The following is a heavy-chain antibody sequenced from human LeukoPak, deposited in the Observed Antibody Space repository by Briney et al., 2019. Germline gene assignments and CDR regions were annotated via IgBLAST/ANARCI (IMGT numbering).Heavy chain of an antibody. CDR3: ARDGNGGSYYADDY. D-gene: IGHD1-26*01. CDR1: GYTFTSYD. J-gene: IGHJ4*02. CDR2: INPNSGGP. Sequence: ASVKVSCKASGYTFTSYDINWVRQATGQGLEWMGWINPNSGGPNYAQKFQGRVTMTRDTSISTAYMELSRLRSDDTAVYYCARDGNGGSYYADDYWGQGTLVTVSS. V-gene: IGHV1-2*02.